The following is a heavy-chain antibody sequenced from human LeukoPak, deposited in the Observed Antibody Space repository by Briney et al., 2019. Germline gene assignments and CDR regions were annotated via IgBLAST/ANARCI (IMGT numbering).Heavy chain of an antibody. J-gene: IGHJ4*02. CDR1: GFTFCSYA. V-gene: IGHV3-23*01. D-gene: IGHD3-22*01. Sequence: PGGSLRLLCAASGFTFCSYAMSWVREATGKGLVWVSAISGSGGSTSYTDSVKGRLTISRDNSKTTLYLQMNSLRAEDTAVYNCAKTPSSGYPETFVYWGQGALVTVSS. CDR2: ISGSGGST. CDR3: AKTPSSGYPETFVY.